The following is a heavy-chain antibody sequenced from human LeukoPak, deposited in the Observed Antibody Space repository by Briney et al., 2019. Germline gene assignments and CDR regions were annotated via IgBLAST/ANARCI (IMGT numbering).Heavy chain of an antibody. CDR3: ARVAAARPRWFDP. CDR2: IIPIFGIA. V-gene: IGHV1-69*04. CDR1: GGTFSSYA. J-gene: IGHJ5*02. Sequence: ASVKVSCKASGGTFSSYAISWVRQAPGQGLEWMGRIIPIFGIANYAQKFQGRVTITADKSTSTAYMELSSLRSEDTAVYYCARVAAARPRWFDPWGQGTLVTVSS. D-gene: IGHD6-6*01.